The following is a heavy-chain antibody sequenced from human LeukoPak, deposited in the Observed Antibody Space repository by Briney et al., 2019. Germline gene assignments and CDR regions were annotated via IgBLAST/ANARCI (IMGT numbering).Heavy chain of an antibody. CDR3: ARGSGGGSGSYYKAHYYGMDV. CDR2: VHRSGAT. V-gene: IGHV4-4*07. D-gene: IGHD3-10*01. J-gene: IGHJ6*02. Sequence: SETLSLTCTASGGSISTYSWSWIRQPAGNALDWIGRVHRSGATNYNPSLKSRVTMSVDTSKNQFSLKLNTVTAADTAIYYCARGSGGGSGSYYKAHYYGMDVWGPGTTVTVS. CDR1: GGSISTYS.